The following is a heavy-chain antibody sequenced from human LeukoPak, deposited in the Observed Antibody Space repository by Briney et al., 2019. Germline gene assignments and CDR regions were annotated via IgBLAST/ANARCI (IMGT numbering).Heavy chain of an antibody. V-gene: IGHV4-34*01. CDR1: GGSFSGYY. J-gene: IGHJ6*02. CDR2: INHSGST. D-gene: IGHD2-2*01. Sequence: SETLSLTCAVYGGSFSGYYWSWIRQPPGKGLEWIGEINHSGSTNYNPSLKSRVTISVDTSKNQFSLKLSSVTAADTAVYYCARGKVVVVPALYYGMDVWGQGTTVTVSS. CDR3: ARGKVVVVPALYYGMDV.